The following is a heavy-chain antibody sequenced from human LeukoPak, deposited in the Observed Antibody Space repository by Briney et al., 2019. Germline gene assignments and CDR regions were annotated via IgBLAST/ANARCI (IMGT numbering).Heavy chain of an antibody. V-gene: IGHV3-21*01. CDR2: ISSSSSYI. CDR3: ARDTHCSSTSCQSYYYYMDV. J-gene: IGHJ6*03. CDR1: GFTFSSYS. D-gene: IGHD2-2*01. Sequence: PGGSLRLSRAASGFTFSSYSMNWVRQAPGKGLEWVSSISSSSSYIYYADSVKGRFTISRDNAKNSLYLQMNSLRAEDTAVYYCARDTHCSSTSCQSYYYYMDVWGKGTTVTVSS.